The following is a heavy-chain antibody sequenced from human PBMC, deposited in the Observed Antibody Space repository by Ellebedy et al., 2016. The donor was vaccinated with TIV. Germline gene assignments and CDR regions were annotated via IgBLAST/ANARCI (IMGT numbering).Heavy chain of an antibody. Sequence: GESLKISCAASGFTFSSYSMNWVRQAPGKGLEWVSYISSSSSTIYYADSVKGRFTISRDNAKNSLYLQMNSMRDEDTAVYYCARLSRVYDSSGYNWFDPWGQGTLVTVSS. CDR1: GFTFSSYS. D-gene: IGHD3-22*01. CDR3: ARLSRVYDSSGYNWFDP. J-gene: IGHJ5*02. CDR2: ISSSSSTI. V-gene: IGHV3-48*02.